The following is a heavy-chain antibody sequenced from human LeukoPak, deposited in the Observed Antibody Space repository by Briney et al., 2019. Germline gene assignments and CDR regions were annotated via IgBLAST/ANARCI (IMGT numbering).Heavy chain of an antibody. J-gene: IGHJ5*02. CDR2: IYPSGSI. CDR1: GGSISSSNW. Sequence: SETLSLTCAVSGGSISSSNWWSWVRQSPGKGLEWIGEIYPSGSINYNPSFKSRVTISIDKSKNQFSLELTSVTAADTAVYFCARVVVRVRGVIFRWLDPWGQGTLVTVSS. V-gene: IGHV4-4*02. D-gene: IGHD3-10*01. CDR3: ARVVVRVRGVIFRWLDP.